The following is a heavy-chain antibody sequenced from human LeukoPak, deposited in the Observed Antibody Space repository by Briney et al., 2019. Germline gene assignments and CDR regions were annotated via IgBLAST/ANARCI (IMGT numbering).Heavy chain of an antibody. J-gene: IGHJ4*02. D-gene: IGHD5-12*01. Sequence: PSETLSLTCAVYGGSFSGYYWSWIRQPPGKGLEWIGEINHSGSTNYNPSLKSRVTISVDTSKNQFSLKLSSVTAADTAVYYCARINGYGSLGYWGQGTLVTVSS. CDR3: ARINGYGSLGY. CDR2: INHSGST. V-gene: IGHV4-34*01. CDR1: GGSFSGYY.